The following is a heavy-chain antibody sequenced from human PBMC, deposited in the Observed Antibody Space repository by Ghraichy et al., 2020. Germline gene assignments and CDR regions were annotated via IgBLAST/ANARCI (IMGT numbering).Heavy chain of an antibody. CDR3: ARGVIYYGSGSPTVERSPYYYYGMDV. Sequence: SETLSLTCTVSGGSISSGGYYWSWIRQHPGKGLEWIGYIYYSGSTYYNPSLKSRVTISVDTSKNQFSLKLSSVTAADTAVYYCARGVIYYGSGSPTVERSPYYYYGMDVWGQGTTVTVSS. V-gene: IGHV4-31*03. CDR2: IYYSGST. J-gene: IGHJ6*02. D-gene: IGHD3-10*01. CDR1: GGSISSGGYY.